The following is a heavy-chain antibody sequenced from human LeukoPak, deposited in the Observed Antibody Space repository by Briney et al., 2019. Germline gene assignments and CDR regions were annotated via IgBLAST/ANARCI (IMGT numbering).Heavy chain of an antibody. CDR3: ASSQGYCSSTSCGFWFDP. D-gene: IGHD2-2*01. Sequence: ASVTVSCKASGYTFTSYDINWVRQATGQGLEWMGWMNPNSGNTGYAQKFQGRVTMTRNTSISTAYMELSSLRSEDTAVYYCASSQGYCSSTSCGFWFDPWGQGTLVTVSS. CDR2: MNPNSGNT. CDR1: GYTFTSYD. V-gene: IGHV1-8*01. J-gene: IGHJ5*02.